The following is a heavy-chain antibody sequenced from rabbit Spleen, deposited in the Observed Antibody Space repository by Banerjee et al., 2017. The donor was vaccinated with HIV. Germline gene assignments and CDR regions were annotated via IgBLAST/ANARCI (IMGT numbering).Heavy chain of an antibody. D-gene: IGHD6-1*01. Sequence: QSLEESGGDLVKPGASLTLTCKASGLDFSNNYWMCWVRQAPGKGLEWIACIDDDSSDSTWYASWAKGRFTISKTSSTTVTLQMTSLTAADTATYFCARAGYVGYGDGNVWGPGTLVTVS. V-gene: IGHV1S40*01. J-gene: IGHJ4*01. CDR2: IDDDSSDST. CDR3: ARAGYVGYGDGNV. CDR1: GLDFSNNYW.